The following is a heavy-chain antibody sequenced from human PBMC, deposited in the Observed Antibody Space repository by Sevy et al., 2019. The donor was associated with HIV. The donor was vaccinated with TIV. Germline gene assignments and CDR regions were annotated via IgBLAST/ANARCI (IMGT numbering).Heavy chain of an antibody. D-gene: IGHD1-1*01. CDR2: IRSKAYGGTT. V-gene: IGHV3-49*04. CDR3: TRAGTNWNVEQPFDS. Sequence: GGSLRLSCTASGFTFGDYAMSWVRQAPGKGLEWVGFIRSKAYGGTTEYAASVKGRFTISRDDSKSIAYLQMNSLKTEDTAVYYCTRAGTNWNVEQPFDSWGQGTLVTVSS. CDR1: GFTFGDYA. J-gene: IGHJ4*02.